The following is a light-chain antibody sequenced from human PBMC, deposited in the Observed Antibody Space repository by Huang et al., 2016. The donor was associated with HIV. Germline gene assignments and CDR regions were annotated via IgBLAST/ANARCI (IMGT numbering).Light chain of an antibody. Sequence: DIVMTQSPDSLTVSLGERATIHCKSSQSLLYSSNNKNYLNWYQQKPGQPTKLLIYWAAARDSGVPDRFSGGGSGTNFTLTISSLQAEDVAIYYCQQYYSSLWTFGQGTKVEVK. CDR1: QSLLYSSNNKNY. J-gene: IGKJ1*01. CDR3: QQYYSSLWT. CDR2: WAA. V-gene: IGKV4-1*01.